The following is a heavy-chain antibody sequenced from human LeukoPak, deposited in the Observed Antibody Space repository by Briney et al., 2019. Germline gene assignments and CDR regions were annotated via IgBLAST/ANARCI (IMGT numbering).Heavy chain of an antibody. CDR2: MSASGETT. CDR1: GFTLGNHA. Sequence: HPGGSLRLPCVASGFTLGNHAMTWVRQAPGKGLEWVSGMSASGETTYYADSVKGRFTISRDTSENTLYLQMNSLRAEDTALYYCASHSGSYYSHFDFWGQGTLVTVSS. V-gene: IGHV3-23*01. D-gene: IGHD1-26*01. CDR3: ASHSGSYYSHFDF. J-gene: IGHJ4*02.